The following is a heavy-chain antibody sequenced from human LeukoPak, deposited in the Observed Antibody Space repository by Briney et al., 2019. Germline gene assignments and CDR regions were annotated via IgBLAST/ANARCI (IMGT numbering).Heavy chain of an antibody. J-gene: IGHJ4*02. V-gene: IGHV4-34*01. CDR2: INHSGST. CDR1: GGSFSGYY. D-gene: IGHD2-21*02. Sequence: SEALSLTCAVYGGSFSGYYWSWIRQPPGKGLEWIGEINHSGSTNYNPSLKSRVTISVDTSKNQFSLKLSSVTAADTAVYYCARGRVTAMDYWGQGTLVTVSS. CDR3: ARGRVTAMDY.